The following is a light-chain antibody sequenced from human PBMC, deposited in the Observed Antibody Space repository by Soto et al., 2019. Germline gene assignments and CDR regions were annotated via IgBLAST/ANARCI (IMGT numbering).Light chain of an antibody. Sequence: DIQMTQSPSSLSASVGDRVTITCQASQDISSYLTWYQQKPGKAPKLLIYDANNLETGVPSRFSGSGSGTDFTFTISSLQPEDIATYYCQQYDNPPRTFGQGTKVDIK. CDR1: QDISSY. CDR2: DAN. CDR3: QQYDNPPRT. V-gene: IGKV1-33*01. J-gene: IGKJ1*01.